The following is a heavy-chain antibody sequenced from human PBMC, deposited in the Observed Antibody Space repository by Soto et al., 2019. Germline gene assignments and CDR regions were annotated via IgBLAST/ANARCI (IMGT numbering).Heavy chain of an antibody. CDR3: ARDLWGYCGTDCYPLDV. D-gene: IGHD2-21*02. Sequence: SETLSLTCTVSGGSISTRDSISTRSFYWGWIRQPPGKGLQWIASISYSDGSFYNSSLKSRLTISVDTSKNQFSLSLRSVTAADTAVYYCARDLWGYCGTDCYPLDVWGQGTTVTVSS. V-gene: IGHV4-39*02. CDR2: ISYSDGS. J-gene: IGHJ6*02. CDR1: GGSISTRDSISTRSFY.